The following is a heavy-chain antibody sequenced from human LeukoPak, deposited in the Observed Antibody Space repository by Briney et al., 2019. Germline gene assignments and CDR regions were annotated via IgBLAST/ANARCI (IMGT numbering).Heavy chain of an antibody. CDR2: ISYDGSNK. CDR1: GFTFSSYA. J-gene: IGHJ4*02. CDR3: ARGTTVVYDY. V-gene: IGHV3-30*14. Sequence: GGSLRLSCAASGFTFSSYAMHWVRQAPGKGLEWVAVISYDGSNKYYADSVKGRFTISRDNSKNTLYLQMNSLRAEDTAVYYCARGTTVVYDYWGQGTLVTVSS. D-gene: IGHD4-23*01.